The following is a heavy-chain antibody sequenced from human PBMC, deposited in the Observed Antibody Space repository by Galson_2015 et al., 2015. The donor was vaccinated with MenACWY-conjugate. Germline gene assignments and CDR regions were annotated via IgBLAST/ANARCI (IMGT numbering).Heavy chain of an antibody. V-gene: IGHV4-59*01. CDR2: IYYSGST. D-gene: IGHD4-17*01. Sequence: LSLTCTVSGGSISSYYWSWIRQPPGKGLEWIGYIYYSGSTDYNPSLKSRVTISVDTSKNQFSLKLSSVTAADTAVYYCARAATVTTYAGYYYYMDVWGKGTTITVSS. CDR3: ARAATVTTYAGYYYYMDV. J-gene: IGHJ6*03. CDR1: GGSISSYY.